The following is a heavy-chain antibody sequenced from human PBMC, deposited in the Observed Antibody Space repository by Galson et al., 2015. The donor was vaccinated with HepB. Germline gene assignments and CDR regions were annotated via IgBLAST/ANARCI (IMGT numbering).Heavy chain of an antibody. J-gene: IGHJ6*03. Sequence: LSLTCTVSGGSISSGSYYWSWIRQPAGKGLEWIGRIYTSGSTNYNPSLESRVTMSVDTSKNQFSLKLNSVTAADTAVYYCARETHRRDDNYYYYYYMDVWDKGTTVTVSS. D-gene: IGHD3-10*01. CDR2: IYTSGST. CDR1: GGSISSGSYY. CDR3: ARETHRRDDNYYYYYYMDV. V-gene: IGHV4-61*02.